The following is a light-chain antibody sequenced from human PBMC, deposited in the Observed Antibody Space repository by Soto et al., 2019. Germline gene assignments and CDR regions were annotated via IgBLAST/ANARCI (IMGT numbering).Light chain of an antibody. J-gene: IGKJ4*01. V-gene: IGKV3-11*01. Sequence: EIVLTQSPATLSLSPGEGVTLSCRASQSVNNLAWYKQKPGQAPRLLIYDASNRATGIPARFSGSGSGTDFTLTITYLEPEDFAVYYCQQRANWPLIFGGVTKVEIK. CDR2: DAS. CDR1: QSVNN. CDR3: QQRANWPLI.